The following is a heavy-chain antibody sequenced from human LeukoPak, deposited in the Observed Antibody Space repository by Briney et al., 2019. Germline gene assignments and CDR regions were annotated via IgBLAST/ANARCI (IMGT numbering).Heavy chain of an antibody. CDR1: GFTFSRYG. CDR3: ATGAYFEY. J-gene: IGHJ4*02. Sequence: GGSLRLCCAASGFTFSRYGMTWVRQAPGKGLEWVSTISDTGASTYYADSVKDRFTISRDNSKNTLYLQMSGLSAEDTAIYYCATGAYFEYWGQGALVTVSS. CDR2: ISDTGAST. V-gene: IGHV3-23*01.